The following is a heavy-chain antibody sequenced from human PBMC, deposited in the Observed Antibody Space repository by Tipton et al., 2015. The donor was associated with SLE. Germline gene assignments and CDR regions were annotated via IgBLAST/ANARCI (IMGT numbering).Heavy chain of an antibody. J-gene: IGHJ4*02. CDR1: GFTVSSNY. Sequence: SLRLSCAASGFTVSSNYMSWVRQAPGKGLEWVSVIYSGGSTYYADSVKGRFTISRDNSKNTLYLQMNSLRAEDTAVYYCARWMTLRAEEDYWGQGTLVTVSS. CDR2: IYSGGST. V-gene: IGHV3-66*01. D-gene: IGHD2-2*03. CDR3: ARWMTLRAEEDY.